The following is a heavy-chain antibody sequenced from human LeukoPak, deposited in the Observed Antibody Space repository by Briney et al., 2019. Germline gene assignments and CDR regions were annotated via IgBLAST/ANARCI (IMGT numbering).Heavy chain of an antibody. J-gene: IGHJ4*02. CDR2: IKQDGSDK. CDR1: GFTFSSYW. V-gene: IGHV3-7*04. D-gene: IGHD2-2*01. Sequence: AGGSLRLSCAASGFTFSSYWMSWVRQAPGKGLEWVANIKQDGSDKYYVDSVRGRFTISRDSATNSLYLQMNSLRAEDTAVYYCARERTRGTSTNCYFDYWGQGTLVTVSS. CDR3: ARERTRGTSTNCYFDY.